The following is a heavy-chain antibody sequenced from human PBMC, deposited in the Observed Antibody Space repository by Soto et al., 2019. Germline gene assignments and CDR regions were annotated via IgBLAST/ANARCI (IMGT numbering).Heavy chain of an antibody. CDR3: ARTSTVTTFDY. J-gene: IGHJ4*02. D-gene: IGHD4-17*01. V-gene: IGHV4-59*08. CDR1: GGSINSYY. CDR2: ISSSGST. Sequence: SETLSLTCTVSGGSINSYYWSWIRQPPGKGLEWIGYISSSGSTNYNPSLKSRVTISVDTSKNQFSLKLSSVTAADTAVYYCARTSTVTTFDYWGQGTLVTVSS.